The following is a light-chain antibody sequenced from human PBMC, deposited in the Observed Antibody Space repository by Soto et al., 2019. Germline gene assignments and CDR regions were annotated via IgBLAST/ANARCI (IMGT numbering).Light chain of an antibody. J-gene: IGKJ1*01. CDR1: QSVSRSY. Sequence: EIVLTQSPGTLSLSPGERATLSCRASQSVSRSYLAWYQQKPGQAPRLLISAASSRATGIPDRFSGSGSGTDFTLTISRLEPEDFAVYFCQQYGTSVWTFGQGTKVE. V-gene: IGKV3-20*01. CDR2: AAS. CDR3: QQYGTSVWT.